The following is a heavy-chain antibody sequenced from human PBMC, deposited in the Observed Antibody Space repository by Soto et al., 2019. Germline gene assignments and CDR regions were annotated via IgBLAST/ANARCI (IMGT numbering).Heavy chain of an antibody. CDR2: IYFSGIT. CDR1: GGSISGYF. J-gene: IGHJ3*02. Sequence: SETLSLTCTVSGGSISGYFWSWIRQPPGKGLDWVGYIYFSGITNYNPSLKSRVSLLVDTSKNYFSLSLNSVTAADTAVYYCARGNSGYDGAFDIWGQGTMVTVSS. D-gene: IGHD5-12*01. V-gene: IGHV4-59*01. CDR3: ARGNSGYDGAFDI.